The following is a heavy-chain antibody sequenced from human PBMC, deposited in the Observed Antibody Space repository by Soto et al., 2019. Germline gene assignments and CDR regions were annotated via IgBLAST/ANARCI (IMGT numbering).Heavy chain of an antibody. CDR2: IDYSGST. J-gene: IGHJ5*02. V-gene: IGHV4-39*07. Sequence: SETLSLTCSVSGDSISKSSYYWGWIRQPPGKGLEWIGSIDYSGSTNYNPSLKSRVTISVDTSKNQFSLKLSSVTAADTAVYYCARPHGGSSGWDNWFDPWGQGTLVTVSS. D-gene: IGHD6-25*01. CDR3: ARPHGGSSGWDNWFDP. CDR1: GDSISKSSYY.